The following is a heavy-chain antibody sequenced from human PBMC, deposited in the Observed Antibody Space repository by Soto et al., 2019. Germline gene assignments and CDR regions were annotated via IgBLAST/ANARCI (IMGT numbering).Heavy chain of an antibody. V-gene: IGHV1-3*01. J-gene: IGHJ4*02. Sequence: ASVKVSCKASGYTFTSYAMHWVRQAPGQRLEWMGWINAGNGNTKYSQKFQGRVTITRDTSASTAYMELSSLRSEDTAVYYCARGVGYCSSTSCYDLKYWGQGTLVTVSS. CDR1: GYTFTSYA. D-gene: IGHD2-2*01. CDR3: ARGVGYCSSTSCYDLKY. CDR2: INAGNGNT.